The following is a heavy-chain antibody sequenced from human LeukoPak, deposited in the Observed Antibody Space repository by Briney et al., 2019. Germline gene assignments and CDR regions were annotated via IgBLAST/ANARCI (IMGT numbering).Heavy chain of an antibody. D-gene: IGHD3-10*01. V-gene: IGHV3-48*01. CDR3: ARGFRMIRGVFISFRVFDI. CDR2: ISGSGSTT. Sequence: GGSLRLSCAASGFPFSSHNMNWVRQAPGKGLEWVSYISGSGSTTYYAASVKGRFIISRDNANNSVYLQMNSLRADDTAVYYCARGFRMIRGVFISFRVFDIWGPGTMVTVSS. J-gene: IGHJ3*02. CDR1: GFPFSSHN.